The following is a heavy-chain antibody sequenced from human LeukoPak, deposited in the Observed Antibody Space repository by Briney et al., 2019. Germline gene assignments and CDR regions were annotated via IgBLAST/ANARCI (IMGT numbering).Heavy chain of an antibody. Sequence: ASVKVSCKASGGTFSSYAISWVRQAPGQGLEWMGGIIPIFGTANYAQKFQGRVTITTDESTSTAYMELSSLRSDDTAVYYCARDRVVPAAMVAFDIWDQGTMVTVSS. CDR3: ARDRVVPAAMVAFDI. J-gene: IGHJ3*02. CDR2: IIPIFGTA. CDR1: GGTFSSYA. V-gene: IGHV1-69*05. D-gene: IGHD2-2*01.